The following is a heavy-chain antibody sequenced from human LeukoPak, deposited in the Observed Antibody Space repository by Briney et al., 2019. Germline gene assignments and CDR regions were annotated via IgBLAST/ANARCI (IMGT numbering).Heavy chain of an antibody. J-gene: IGHJ6*02. D-gene: IGHD6-13*01. V-gene: IGHV1-69*13. CDR3: AREHIAAAGAGDYYGMDV. Sequence: SVKVSCKASGGTFSSYAISWVRQAPGQGLEWMGGIIPIFGTANYAQKFQGRVTITADESTSTAYMELSSLRSEDTAVFYCAREHIAAAGAGDYYGMDVWGQGTTVTVSS. CDR2: IIPIFGTA. CDR1: GGTFSSYA.